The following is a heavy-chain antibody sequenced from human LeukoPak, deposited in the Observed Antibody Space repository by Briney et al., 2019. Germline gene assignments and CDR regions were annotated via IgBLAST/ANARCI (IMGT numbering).Heavy chain of an antibody. CDR2: IYSGGST. V-gene: IGHV3-53*01. J-gene: IGHJ4*02. Sequence: GGSLRLSCAASGFTVSSNYMSWVRQAPGKELEWVSVIYSGGSTYYADSVKGRFTISRDNSKNTLYLQMNSLRAEDTAVYYCASYVDTAMGDFDYWGQGTLVTVSS. CDR1: GFTVSSNY. D-gene: IGHD5-18*01. CDR3: ASYVDTAMGDFDY.